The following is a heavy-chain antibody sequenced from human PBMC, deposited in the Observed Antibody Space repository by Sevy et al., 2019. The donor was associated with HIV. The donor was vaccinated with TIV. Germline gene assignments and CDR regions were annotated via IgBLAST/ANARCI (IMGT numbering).Heavy chain of an antibody. D-gene: IGHD4-17*01. CDR2: IDHSGRS. CDR3: ARGPKPLRSDYGDYRGVGYYFDS. J-gene: IGHJ4*02. CDR1: GESFSNYY. Sequence: SLTCAVYGESFSNYYWSWIRLSPGKGLESIGEIDHSGRSDYNPSLKSRVTMSVDTSKNQFSLKLTSVTAADTAVYYCARGPKPLRSDYGDYRGVGYYFDSWGQGTLVTVSS. V-gene: IGHV4-34*01.